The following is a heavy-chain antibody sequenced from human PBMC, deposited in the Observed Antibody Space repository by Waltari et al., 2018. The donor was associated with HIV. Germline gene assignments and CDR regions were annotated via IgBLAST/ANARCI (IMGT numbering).Heavy chain of an antibody. CDR3: ARSAGTNDYYYYYYMDV. D-gene: IGHD1-7*01. J-gene: IGHJ6*03. CDR2: IYWDDDK. CDR1: GFSLTTSAVG. Sequence: QITLKESGPSLVKPTQTLTLTCTFSGFSLTTSAVGVGWIRQPPGKALEWLALIYWDDDKRYSPSLRSRLTITKDTSKNQVVLTMTNMDPVDTATYYCARSAGTNDYYYYYYMDVWGKGTTVTVS. V-gene: IGHV2-5*02.